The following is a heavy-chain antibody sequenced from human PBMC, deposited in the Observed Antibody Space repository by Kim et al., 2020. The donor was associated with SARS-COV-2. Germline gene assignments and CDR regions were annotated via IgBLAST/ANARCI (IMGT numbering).Heavy chain of an antibody. CDR1: GFIFSNYG. CDR2: IWFDGRNK. Sequence: GGSLRLSCAASGFIFSNYGMHWVRQTPGRGLEWVALIWFDGRNKDYADSVKGRFTISRDNSKNTLYLEMNSLRDEDTAVYYCAKATTPYDYAEYGDWLDPWGQGTLVTVSS. J-gene: IGHJ5*02. V-gene: IGHV3-33*03. D-gene: IGHD4-17*01. CDR3: AKATTPYDYAEYGDWLDP.